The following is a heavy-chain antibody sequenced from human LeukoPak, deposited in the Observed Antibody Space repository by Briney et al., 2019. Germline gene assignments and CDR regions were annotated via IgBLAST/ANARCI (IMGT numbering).Heavy chain of an antibody. J-gene: IGHJ6*03. CDR3: ARARVATMFGEYYYYYYMDV. Sequence: SVKVSCKASGGTFTSYAISWVRQAPGQGLEWMGGIIPIFGTANYAQKFQGRVTITADESTSTAYMELSSLRSEDTAVYYCARARVATMFGEYYYYYYMDVWGKGTTVTISS. CDR1: GGTFTSYA. CDR2: IIPIFGTA. D-gene: IGHD3-10*02. V-gene: IGHV1-69*13.